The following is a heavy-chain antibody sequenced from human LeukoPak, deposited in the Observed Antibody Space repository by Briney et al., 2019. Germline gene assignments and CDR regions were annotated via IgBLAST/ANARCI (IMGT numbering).Heavy chain of an antibody. Sequence: GGSLRLSCAASGFTFSDYYMSWIRQAPGKGLEWVSYISSSGSTIYYADSVKGRFTISRDNSKNTLYLQMNSLRAEDTAVYYCAKFSGSWYGAFDIWGQGTMVTVSS. CDR2: ISSSGSTI. J-gene: IGHJ3*02. V-gene: IGHV3-11*01. CDR1: GFTFSDYY. D-gene: IGHD6-13*01. CDR3: AKFSGSWYGAFDI.